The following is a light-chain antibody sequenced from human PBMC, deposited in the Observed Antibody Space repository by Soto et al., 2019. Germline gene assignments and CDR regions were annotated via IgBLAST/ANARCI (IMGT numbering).Light chain of an antibody. J-gene: IGKJ1*01. CDR2: AAS. V-gene: IGKV3-20*01. Sequence: EIVLTQSPGTLSLSPGERATLSCRASQSVSSSYLVWHQQTPGQAPRLLIYAASSRATGIPDRFSGSGSGTDFTLTISRLESEDFAVYYCQQYGSSPWTFGQGTKVEIK. CDR3: QQYGSSPWT. CDR1: QSVSSSY.